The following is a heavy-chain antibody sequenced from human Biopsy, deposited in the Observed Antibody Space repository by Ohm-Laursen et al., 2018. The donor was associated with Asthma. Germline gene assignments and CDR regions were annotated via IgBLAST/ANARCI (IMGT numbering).Heavy chain of an antibody. Sequence: SQTLSLTCSVSGGYTGSSDHHWAWIRQAPGKGLDWIGFVFWSGSTHYSRSLVRRVSISIDTATNEFSMKLWSVTTADTAVYFCARVVSYGDIYFGIDVWGPGNTVVVS. CDR3: ARVVSYGDIYFGIDV. D-gene: IGHD4-17*01. CDR1: GGYTGSSDHH. J-gene: IGHJ6*02. CDR2: VFWSGST. V-gene: IGHV4-30-4*01.